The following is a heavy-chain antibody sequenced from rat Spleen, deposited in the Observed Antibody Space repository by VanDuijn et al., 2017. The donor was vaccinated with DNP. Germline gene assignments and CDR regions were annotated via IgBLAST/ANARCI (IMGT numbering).Heavy chain of an antibody. D-gene: IGHD2-5*01. CDR1: GFTFNNYL. CDR3: VKHLDA. J-gene: IGHJ4*01. CDR2: ITSSGGTT. V-gene: IGHV5-31*01. Sequence: EVQLVESGGDLVQPGRSLKLSCVASGFTFNNYLMTWIRQVPGKGLEWVASITSSGGTTYYPDSVKGRFTISRHNAENTVYLEMNSLRSEDTATYHCVKHLDAWGQGTSVTVSS.